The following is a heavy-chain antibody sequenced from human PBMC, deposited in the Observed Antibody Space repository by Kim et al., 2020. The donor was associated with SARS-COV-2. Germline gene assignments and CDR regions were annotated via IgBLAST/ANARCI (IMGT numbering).Heavy chain of an antibody. CDR2: INAGNGNT. CDR1: GYTFTSYA. V-gene: IGHV1-3*01. Sequence: ASVKVSCKASGYTFTSYAMHWVRQAPGQRLEWMGWINAGNGNTKYSQKFQGRVTITRDTSASTAYMELSSLRSEDTAVYYCARDRATMVRGVMFFDYWGQGTLVTVSS. CDR3: ARDRATMVRGVMFFDY. J-gene: IGHJ4*02. D-gene: IGHD3-10*01.